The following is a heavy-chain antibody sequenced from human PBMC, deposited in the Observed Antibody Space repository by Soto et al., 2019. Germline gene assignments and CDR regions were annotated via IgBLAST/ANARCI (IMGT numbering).Heavy chain of an antibody. V-gene: IGHV4-31*03. J-gene: IGHJ5*02. CDR3: ARDRGVRCSLNWFDP. CDR1: GGSISSGGYY. Sequence: QVQLQESGPGLVKPSQTLSLTCTVSGGSISSGGYYWSWIRQHPRKGLEWIGYIYYSASTYYNPSLKSRVTISVDTSKNKFSLKLSSVTAADTAVYYCARDRGVRCSLNWFDPLGQGTLVTVSS. D-gene: IGHD3-10*01. CDR2: IYYSAST.